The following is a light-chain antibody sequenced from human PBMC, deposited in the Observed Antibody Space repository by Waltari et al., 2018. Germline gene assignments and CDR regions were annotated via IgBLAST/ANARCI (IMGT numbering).Light chain of an antibody. J-gene: IGKJ2*01. V-gene: IGKV3-11*01. CDR2: DAS. CDR3: QQRSNWYT. Sequence: EIVLTQSPATLSLSPGERATLSCRASQSVSIYLAWYQQKPGQSPRLLIYDASNRATGIPARFSGSGSGIDFTLTISSLEPEDFAVYCCQQRSNWYTFGQGTKLEIK. CDR1: QSVSIY.